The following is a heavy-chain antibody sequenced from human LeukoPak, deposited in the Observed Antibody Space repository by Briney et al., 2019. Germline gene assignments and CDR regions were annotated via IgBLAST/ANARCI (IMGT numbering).Heavy chain of an antibody. D-gene: IGHD1-26*01. CDR1: GFTFSSYA. CDR2: ISSNGGST. CDR3: ARVGYSGSYSDY. V-gene: IGHV3-64*01. Sequence: GGSLRLSCAASGFTFSSYAMHWVRQAPGKGLEYVSAISSNGGSTYYANSVKGRFTISRDNSKDTLYLQMGSLRAEDMAVYYCARVGYSGSYSDYWDQGTLVTVSS. J-gene: IGHJ4*02.